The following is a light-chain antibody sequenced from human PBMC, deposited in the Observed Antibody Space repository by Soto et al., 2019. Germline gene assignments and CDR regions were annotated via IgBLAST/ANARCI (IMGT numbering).Light chain of an antibody. J-gene: IGKJ1*01. V-gene: IGKV1-5*03. Sequence: DIQTTPSPSTLSGSVGDIFTITCRASQTISSWLAWYQQKPGKASKLLIYKASTLKSGVPSRFSGSGSGTEFTLTISSLQPDDFATYYCQHYNSYSEAFGQGTKVDIK. CDR3: QHYNSYSEA. CDR1: QTISSW. CDR2: KAS.